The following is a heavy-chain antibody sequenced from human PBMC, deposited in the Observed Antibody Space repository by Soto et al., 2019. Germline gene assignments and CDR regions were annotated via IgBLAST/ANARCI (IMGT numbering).Heavy chain of an antibody. Sequence: QVQLVESGGDLVKPGGSLRLSCAASGYTFSDYYMSWIRQAPGKGLEWISYIDTSGTKIYYADSVKGRFTITRDNAKNSLYQEMNSLRDDDTAVYYCASHYDMWSCYLSPVDYWGQGTLVTVSS. CDR1: GYTFSDYY. J-gene: IGHJ4*02. V-gene: IGHV3-11*01. CDR3: ASHYDMWSCYLSPVDY. D-gene: IGHD3-3*01. CDR2: IDTSGTKI.